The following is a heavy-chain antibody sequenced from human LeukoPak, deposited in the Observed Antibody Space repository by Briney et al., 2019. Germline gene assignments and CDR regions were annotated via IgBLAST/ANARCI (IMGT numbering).Heavy chain of an antibody. D-gene: IGHD2-2*02. CDR1: GFTFSDYA. CDR3: AKDGCTSPTCYINY. Sequence: GGSLRLSCAASGFTFSDYAMGWVRQAPGKGLDWVSAISGRDSSTYYADSVKGRFTISRDNSKNTLYLQMNSLRAEDTAIYYCAKDGCTSPTCYINYWGRGTLVTVSS. V-gene: IGHV3-23*01. J-gene: IGHJ4*02. CDR2: ISGRDSST.